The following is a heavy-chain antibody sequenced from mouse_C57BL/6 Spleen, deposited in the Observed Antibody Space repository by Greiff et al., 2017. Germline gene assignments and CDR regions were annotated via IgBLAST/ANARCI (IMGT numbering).Heavy chain of an antibody. CDR3: ARSYYDYDFDY. CDR2: ISSGGSYT. Sequence: DVQLVESGGDLVKPGGSLKLSCAASGFTFSSYGMSWVRQTPDKRLEWVATISSGGSYTYYPDSVKGRFTISRDNAKNTLYLQMSSLKSEDTAMYYCARSYYDYDFDYWGQGTTLTVSS. J-gene: IGHJ2*01. V-gene: IGHV5-6*01. CDR1: GFTFSSYG. D-gene: IGHD2-4*01.